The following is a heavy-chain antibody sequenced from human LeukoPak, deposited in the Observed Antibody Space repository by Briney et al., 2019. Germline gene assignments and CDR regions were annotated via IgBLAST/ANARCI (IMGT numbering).Heavy chain of an antibody. CDR3: ARDDRLTDIVVVPAPTSLDY. Sequence: ASVKVSCKASGYTFTSYYMHWVRQAPGQGLEWMGIINPSGGSTSYAQEFQGRVTMTRDTSTSTVYMELSSLRSEDTAVYYCARDDRLTDIVVVPAPTSLDYWGQGTLVTVSS. V-gene: IGHV1-46*03. D-gene: IGHD2-2*01. J-gene: IGHJ4*02. CDR2: INPSGGST. CDR1: GYTFTSYY.